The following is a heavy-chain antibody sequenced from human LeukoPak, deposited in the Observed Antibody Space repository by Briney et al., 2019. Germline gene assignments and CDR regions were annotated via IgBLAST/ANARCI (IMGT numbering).Heavy chain of an antibody. Sequence: SVKVSCKASGGTFSSYVFSWVRQAPGQGLEWLGGIIPISVTPNYAQKLQGRVTITTDESTSTAYMDLSGLRSGDTAMYYCAIQGVGAPGSFDIWGQGTMVTVSS. J-gene: IGHJ3*02. CDR3: AIQGVGAPGSFDI. D-gene: IGHD1-26*01. CDR1: GGTFSSYV. CDR2: IIPISVTP. V-gene: IGHV1-69*05.